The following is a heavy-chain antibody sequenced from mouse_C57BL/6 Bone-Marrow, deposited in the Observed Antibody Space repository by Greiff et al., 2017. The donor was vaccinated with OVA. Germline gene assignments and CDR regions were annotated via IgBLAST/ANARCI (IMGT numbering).Heavy chain of an antibody. V-gene: IGHV1-72*01. CDR2: IYPNSGGT. Sequence: QVQLQQPGAELVKPGASVKMSCKASGYTFTSYWMNWVKQRPGRGLEWIGRIYPNSGGTKYNEKFKSKATLTADNSSSTAYMQLRSLTSEDSAVYDGSRYDCSRDRGYWGQGTTLTVSS. D-gene: IGHD1-1*01. CDR3: SRYDCSRDRGY. J-gene: IGHJ2*01. CDR1: GYTFTSYW.